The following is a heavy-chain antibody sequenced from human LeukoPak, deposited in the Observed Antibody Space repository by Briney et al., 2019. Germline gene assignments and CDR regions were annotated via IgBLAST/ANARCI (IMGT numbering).Heavy chain of an antibody. CDR1: GDSMSSSDAY. D-gene: IGHD3-22*01. Sequence: AETLSLTCSVSGDSMSSSDAYWGWIRQPPGKGLEWIGSIYYSGSTYYNPSLKSRVTISIETSKTQISLQLLSETAADTAAFYCARSPGRKVRPLFYHDSSGLGHHFDLWGQGILVSVSS. CDR3: ARSPGRKVRPLFYHDSSGLGHHFDL. J-gene: IGHJ4*02. CDR2: IYYSGST. V-gene: IGHV4-39*01.